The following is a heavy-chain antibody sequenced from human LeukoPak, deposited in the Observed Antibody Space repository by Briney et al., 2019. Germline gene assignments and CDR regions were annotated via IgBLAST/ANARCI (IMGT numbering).Heavy chain of an antibody. Sequence: GGSLRLSCAASGFPFTRYAMSWVRQAPEKGLEWVSVISGSGDSTYYADSVRGRFTISRDNSKNTLYLQMNSLRAEDTAIYYCARRSAQTQGFDYWGQGTLVTVSS. J-gene: IGHJ4*02. V-gene: IGHV3-23*01. CDR3: ARRSAQTQGFDY. CDR1: GFPFTRYA. CDR2: ISGSGDST.